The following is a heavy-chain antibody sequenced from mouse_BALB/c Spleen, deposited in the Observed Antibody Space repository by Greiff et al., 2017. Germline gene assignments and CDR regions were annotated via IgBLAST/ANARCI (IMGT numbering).Heavy chain of an antibody. CDR1: GFTFSSFG. CDR3: ARCYGSSYWYFDV. V-gene: IGHV5-17*02. Sequence: EVQLVESGGGLVQPGGSRKLSCAASGFTFSSFGMHWVRQAPEKGLEWVAYISSGSSTIYYADTVKGRFTISRDNPKNTLFLQMTSLRSEDTAMYYCARCYGSSYWYFDVWGAGTTVTVSS. D-gene: IGHD1-1*01. J-gene: IGHJ1*01. CDR2: ISSGSSTI.